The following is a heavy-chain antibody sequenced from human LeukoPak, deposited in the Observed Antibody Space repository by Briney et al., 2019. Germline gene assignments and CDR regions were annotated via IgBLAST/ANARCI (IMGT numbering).Heavy chain of an antibody. CDR3: ARVSAWSSTSHSTYGMDV. CDR2: INHSGST. J-gene: IGHJ6*02. CDR1: GVSFSGYY. Sequence: PSETLSLTCAVYGVSFSGYYWSWIRQPPGKGLEWIGEINHSGSTNYSPSLKSRVTISVDTSKNEFSLKLSSVTAADTAVYYCARVSAWSSTSHSTYGMDVWGQGTTVTVSS. V-gene: IGHV4-34*01. D-gene: IGHD2-2*01.